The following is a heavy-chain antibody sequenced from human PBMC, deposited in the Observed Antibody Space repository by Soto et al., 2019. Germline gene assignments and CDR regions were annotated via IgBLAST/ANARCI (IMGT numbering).Heavy chain of an antibody. V-gene: IGHV3-15*01. J-gene: IGHJ6*02. CDR2: IKSKTDIGTT. CDR1: GFTFSNAW. D-gene: IGHD3-9*01. Sequence: EVRLVESGGGVVKPGGSLRLSCVASGFTFSNAWLSWVRQAPGKGLEWVGRIKSKTDIGTTDYAAPVKGRFIISRDDSKNTLYLQMNSLKTEDTAVYYCTTDRKDWLTREYYGMDVWGQGTTVTVSS. CDR3: TTDRKDWLTREYYGMDV.